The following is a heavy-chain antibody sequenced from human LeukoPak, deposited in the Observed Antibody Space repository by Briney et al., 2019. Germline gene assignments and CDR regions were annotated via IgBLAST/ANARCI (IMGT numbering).Heavy chain of an antibody. CDR2: GYHSGST. CDR3: ARGRGFRDYFDY. CDR1: GGSISSGGYY. Sequence: SQTLSLTCTVSGGSISSGGYYWSWIRQPPGKGLEWIGYGYHSGSTYYNPPLKSRVTISVDRSKNQFSLKLSSVTAADTAVYYCARGRGFRDYFDYWGQGTLVTVSS. V-gene: IGHV4-30-2*01. J-gene: IGHJ4*02.